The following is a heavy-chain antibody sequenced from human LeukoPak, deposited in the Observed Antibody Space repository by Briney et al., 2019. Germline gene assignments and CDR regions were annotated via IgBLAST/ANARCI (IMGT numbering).Heavy chain of an antibody. CDR1: GFTFSRYS. CDR3: ARAYTNGDYLDY. V-gene: IGHV3-21*01. Sequence: GGSLRLSCAASGFTFSRYSVNWVRQAPGKGLEWVSCISDSSRHIYYADSVKGRFTISRDNAKSSTSLQMNSLRVDDTAVYYCARAYTNGDYLDYWGQGTLVTVSS. CDR2: ISDSSRHI. D-gene: IGHD4-17*01. J-gene: IGHJ4*02.